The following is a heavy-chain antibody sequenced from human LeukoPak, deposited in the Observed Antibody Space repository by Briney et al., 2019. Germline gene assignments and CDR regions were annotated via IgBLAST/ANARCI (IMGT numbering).Heavy chain of an antibody. V-gene: IGHV3-74*01. D-gene: IGHD3-16*02. CDR3: ARVYDYVWGSYRY. J-gene: IGHJ4*02. Sequence: GGSLRLSCAASGFTFSSYWMHWVRQAPGKGLVWVSRINSDGSSTIYADSVKGPFTISRDNAKNTLYLQMNSLRAEDTAVYYCARVYDYVWGSYRYWGQGTLVTVSS. CDR2: INSDGSST. CDR1: GFTFSSYW.